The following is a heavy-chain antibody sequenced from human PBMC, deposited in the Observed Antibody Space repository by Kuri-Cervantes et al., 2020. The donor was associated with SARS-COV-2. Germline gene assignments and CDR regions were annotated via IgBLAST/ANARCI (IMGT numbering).Heavy chain of an antibody. CDR1: GGSISSSSYY. J-gene: IGHJ3*02. D-gene: IGHD3-3*01. CDR3: ARDVEYYDFWSGYYSPGAFDI. V-gene: IGHV4-39*07. Sequence: GSLRLSCTVPGGSISSSSYYWGWIRQPPGKGLEWIGSIYYSGSTYYNPSLKSRITISVDTSKNQFSLKLSSVTAADTAVYYCARDVEYYDFWSGYYSPGAFDIWGQGTMVTVSS. CDR2: IYYSGST.